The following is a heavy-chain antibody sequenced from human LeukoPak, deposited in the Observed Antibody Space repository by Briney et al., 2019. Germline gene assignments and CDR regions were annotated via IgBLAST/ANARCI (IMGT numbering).Heavy chain of an antibody. V-gene: IGHV1-2*02. D-gene: IGHD6-19*01. CDR1: GYTFTGHY. CDR2: ISPNSGDT. Sequence: GASVKVSCKASGYTFTGHYMHWVRQAPGQGLEWMGWISPNSGDTDYAQRFQGRVSMTRDTSISTAYMELSRLRSDDTAVYYCARAAIAVAGDYHYHYMVVWGKGTTVTVSS. CDR3: ARAAIAVAGDYHYHYMVV. J-gene: IGHJ6*03.